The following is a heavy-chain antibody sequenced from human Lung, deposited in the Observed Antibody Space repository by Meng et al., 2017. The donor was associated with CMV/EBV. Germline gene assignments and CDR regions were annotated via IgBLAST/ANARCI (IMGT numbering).Heavy chain of an antibody. CDR3: ARGFLSFVRVFGY. D-gene: IGHD2/OR15-2a*01. CDR1: GGSFSGYY. J-gene: IGHJ4*02. V-gene: IGHV4-34*01. CDR2: INHSGST. Sequence: QVQLQQWGAGLLKPSETLSLTCAVYGGSFSGYYWSWIRQPPGKGLEWIGEINHSGSTNYNPSLKSRVTISVDTSKNQFSLKLSSVTAADTAVYYCARGFLSFVRVFGYWGQGTLVTVSS.